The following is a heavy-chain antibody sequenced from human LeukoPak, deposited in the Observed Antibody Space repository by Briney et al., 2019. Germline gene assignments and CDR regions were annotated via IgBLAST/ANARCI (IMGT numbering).Heavy chain of an antibody. CDR3: ARHCHPDSNTWFWDY. CDR1: AGSITNYY. CDR2: IYFSGST. V-gene: IGHV4-59*08. Sequence: PSETLSLTCSVSAGSITNYYWSWIRQAPGKGLEWIGYIYFSGSTSYNPSLRSRVTISVDMANDQFSLEMTSVTAADTAVYYCARHCHPDSNTWFWDYWGQGALVTVSS. J-gene: IGHJ4*02. D-gene: IGHD3-10*01.